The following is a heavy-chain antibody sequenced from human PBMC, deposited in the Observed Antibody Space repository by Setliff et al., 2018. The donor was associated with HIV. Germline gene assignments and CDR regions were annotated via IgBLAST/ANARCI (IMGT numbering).Heavy chain of an antibody. J-gene: IGHJ4*01. Sequence: LETLSLTCAVYGGSFSGHYWSWIRQTPGKGLEWIGDISHSGSTNYNPSLKSRVTISVDTSKNQFSLRLTFVTAADTAVYFCARGSRSPLVNKFRVTPAFDYWGQGTLVTVSS. D-gene: IGHD2-21*02. CDR2: ISHSGST. CDR1: GGSFSGHY. CDR3: ARGSRSPLVNKFRVTPAFDY. V-gene: IGHV4-34*01.